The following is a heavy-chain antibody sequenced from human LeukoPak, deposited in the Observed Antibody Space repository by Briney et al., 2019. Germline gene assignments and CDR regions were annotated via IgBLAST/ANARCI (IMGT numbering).Heavy chain of an antibody. CDR3: AEDDPYSGSLRPY. V-gene: IGHV3-7*01. CDR2: INQDGTEK. J-gene: IGHJ4*02. Sequence: GGSLRLSCAASGFSFTTYWMSWVRQAPGKGLEWVANINQDGTEKYYVDSVKGRFTISRDNSKNTLYLQMNSLRAEDTAVYYCAEDDPYSGSLRPYWGQGTLVTVSS. D-gene: IGHD1-26*01. CDR1: GFSFTTYW.